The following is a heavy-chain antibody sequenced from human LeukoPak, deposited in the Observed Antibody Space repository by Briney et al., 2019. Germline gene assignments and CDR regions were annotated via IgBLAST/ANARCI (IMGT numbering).Heavy chain of an antibody. CDR3: ARDNSVGDYAWWFDP. Sequence: GASVKVSCKASGGTFSSYAISWVRQAPGQGIEWMGGIIPIFGTANYAQKFQGRVTITADKSTSTAYMELSSLRSEDTAVYYCARDNSVGDYAWWFDPWGQGTLVTVSS. CDR1: GGTFSSYA. D-gene: IGHD1-26*01. CDR2: IIPIFGTA. J-gene: IGHJ5*02. V-gene: IGHV1-69*06.